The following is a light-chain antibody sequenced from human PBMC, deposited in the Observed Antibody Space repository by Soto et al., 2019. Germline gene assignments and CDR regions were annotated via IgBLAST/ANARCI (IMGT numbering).Light chain of an antibody. J-gene: IGKJ1*01. Sequence: EIVLTQSPDTLSLSPGERATLSCRASQTVNSDYLAWYQQRPGQSPRVLLYGASNRASGIPDRFSGSGSGTDFTLTISRLEPEDFAVYYCQQYDQSPRTFGQGTKVEVK. CDR3: QQYDQSPRT. CDR2: GAS. V-gene: IGKV3-20*01. CDR1: QTVNSDY.